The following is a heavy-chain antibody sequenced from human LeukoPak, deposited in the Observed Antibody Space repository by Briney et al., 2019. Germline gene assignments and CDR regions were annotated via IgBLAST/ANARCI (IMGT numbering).Heavy chain of an antibody. Sequence: ASVKVSFKCSGYTFTSYGISWVRQAPGQGLEWMGWISAYYGNTNYAQKLQGRVTMTTDTSTSTAYMELRSLRSDDTAVYYCARDCSSTSCYSWHYYYYGRDGWGQGTTVTVSS. CDR1: GYTFTSYG. CDR3: ARDCSSTSCYSWHYYYYGRDG. D-gene: IGHD2-2*01. V-gene: IGHV1-18*01. J-gene: IGHJ6*02. CDR2: ISAYYGNT.